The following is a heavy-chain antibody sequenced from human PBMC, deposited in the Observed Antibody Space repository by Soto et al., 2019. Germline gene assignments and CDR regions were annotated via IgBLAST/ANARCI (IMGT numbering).Heavy chain of an antibody. CDR2: INPNSGGT. Sequence: XSVKVSCKASGYTFTGYYMHWGRQAPVQGLEWMGWINPNSGGTNYAQKFQGWVTMTRDTSISTAYMELSRLRSDDTAVYYCARASRVGATWVGYYYYGMDVWGQGTTVTVSS. CDR3: ARASRVGATWVGYYYYGMDV. D-gene: IGHD1-26*01. J-gene: IGHJ6*02. CDR1: GYTFTGYY. V-gene: IGHV1-2*04.